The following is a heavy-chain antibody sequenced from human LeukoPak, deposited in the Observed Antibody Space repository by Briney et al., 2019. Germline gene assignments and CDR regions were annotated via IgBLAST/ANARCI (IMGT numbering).Heavy chain of an antibody. CDR3: AKYDSSSWYFALPDY. CDR2: IKGDGSHT. D-gene: IGHD6-13*01. CDR1: GFTFSNYW. V-gene: IGHV3-74*01. J-gene: IGHJ4*02. Sequence: GSLRLSCAASGFTFSNYWMHWVRQAPGKGLVWVSRIKGDGSHTIYADSVKGRFTISRDNSKNTLYLQMNSLRAEDTAVYYCAKYDSSSWYFALPDYWGQGTLVTVSS.